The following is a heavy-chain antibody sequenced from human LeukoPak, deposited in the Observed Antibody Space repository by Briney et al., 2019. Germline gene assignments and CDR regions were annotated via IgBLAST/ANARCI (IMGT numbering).Heavy chain of an antibody. J-gene: IGHJ3*02. CDR2: INPNSGGT. CDR1: GYTFTGYY. Sequence: GASVKVSCKASGYTFTGYYMHWVRQAPGQGLEWMGWINPNSGGTNYAQKFQGRVTMTRDTSISTAYMELSRLRSDDTAVYYCARVRYFDWLYDAFDIWGQGTVVTVSS. D-gene: IGHD3-9*01. CDR3: ARVRYFDWLYDAFDI. V-gene: IGHV1-2*02.